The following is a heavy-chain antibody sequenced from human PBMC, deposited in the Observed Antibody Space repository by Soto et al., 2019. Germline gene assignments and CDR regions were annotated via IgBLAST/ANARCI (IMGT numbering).Heavy chain of an antibody. D-gene: IGHD4-17*01. CDR2: IIPILGIA. Sequence: QVQLVQSGAEVKKPGSSVKVSCKASGGTFSSYTISWVRQAPGQGLEWMGRIIPILGIANYAQKFQGRVTITADKSTSTAYMELSSLRSEDTAVYYCARGTSHYYGGTWGQGTLVTVSS. CDR1: GGTFSSYT. CDR3: ARGTSHYYGGT. J-gene: IGHJ1*01. V-gene: IGHV1-69*02.